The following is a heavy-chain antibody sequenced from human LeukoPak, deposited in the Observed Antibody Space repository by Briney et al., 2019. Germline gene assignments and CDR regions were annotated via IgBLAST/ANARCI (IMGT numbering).Heavy chain of an antibody. CDR1: GFTFSSYS. D-gene: IGHD3-10*01. CDR2: ISSSSSYI. J-gene: IGHJ4*02. CDR3: ARNLWFGEDFGDY. V-gene: IGHV3-21*01. Sequence: GGSLRLSCAASGFTFSSYSMNWVRQAPGKGLEWVSSISSSSSYIYYADPVKGRFTISIDNAKNSLYLQMNSLRAEDTAVYYCARNLWFGEDFGDYWGQGTLVTVSS.